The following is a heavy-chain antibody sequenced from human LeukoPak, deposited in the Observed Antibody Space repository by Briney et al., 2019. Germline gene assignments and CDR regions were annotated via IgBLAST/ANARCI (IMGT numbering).Heavy chain of an antibody. Sequence: SETLSLTCTVSGGSISNNYWSWFRQPPGKGLEWIGYIYYSGSTNYNPSLKSRVTISVDTSKNQFSLKLSSVTAADTAVYYCARFLEWLSVDYWGQGTLVTVSS. CDR2: IYYSGST. CDR3: ARFLEWLSVDY. J-gene: IGHJ4*02. V-gene: IGHV4-59*01. D-gene: IGHD3-3*01. CDR1: GGSISNNY.